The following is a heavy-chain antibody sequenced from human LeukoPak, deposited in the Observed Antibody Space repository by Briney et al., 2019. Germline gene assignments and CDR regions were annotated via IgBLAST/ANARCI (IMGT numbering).Heavy chain of an antibody. J-gene: IGHJ4*02. V-gene: IGHV3-30*18. CDR3: AKDAFTMVRGDPANYFDY. CDR1: GFTFSSYG. D-gene: IGHD3-10*01. Sequence: QPGGSLRLSCAASGFTFSSYGMHWVRQAPGKGLEWVAVISYDGSNKYYADSVKGRFTISRDNSKNTLYLQMNSLRAEDTAVYYCAKDAFTMVRGDPANYFDYWGQGTLVTVSS. CDR2: ISYDGSNK.